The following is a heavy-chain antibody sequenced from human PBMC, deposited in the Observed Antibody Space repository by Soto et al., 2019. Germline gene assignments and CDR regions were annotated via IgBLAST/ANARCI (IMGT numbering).Heavy chain of an antibody. J-gene: IGHJ6*02. CDR3: AGGWSSSWNVPADYYYGMDV. Sequence: ASVKVSCKASGYTFTSYAMHWVRQAPGQRLEWMGWINAGNGNTKYSQKFQGRVTITRDTSASTAYMELSSLRSEDTAVYYCAGGWSSSWNVPADYYYGMDVWGQETTVTVSS. V-gene: IGHV1-3*01. CDR1: GYTFTSYA. CDR2: INAGNGNT. D-gene: IGHD6-13*01.